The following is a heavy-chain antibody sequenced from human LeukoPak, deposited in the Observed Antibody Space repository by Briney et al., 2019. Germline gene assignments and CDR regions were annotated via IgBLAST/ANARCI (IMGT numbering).Heavy chain of an antibody. CDR2: IHYSGST. D-gene: IGHD3-10*01. CDR1: GGSISSSGYY. CDR3: ARDGGSGSYQGAFDI. V-gene: IGHV4-39*07. Sequence: SETLSLTCTVSGGSISSSGYYWGWVRQPPGEGLKWMGSIHYSGSTYYNPSLKSRVTISVDRSKNQYSLELSSVTAAGTAVYYSARDGGSGSYQGAFDIWGQGTMVTVSS. J-gene: IGHJ3*02.